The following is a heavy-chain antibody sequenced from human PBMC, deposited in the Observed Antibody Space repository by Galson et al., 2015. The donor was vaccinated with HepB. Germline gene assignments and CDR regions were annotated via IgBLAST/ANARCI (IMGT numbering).Heavy chain of an antibody. D-gene: IGHD1-1*01. CDR2: ISAYNGNT. Sequence: SVKVSCKASGYTFTSYGISWVRQAPGQGLEWMGWISAYNGNTNYAQKFQGRVTMTRDTSISTAYMELSRLRSDDTAVYYCARDPTRRAETGTQNGGLDYWGQGTLVTVSS. CDR1: GYTFTSYG. J-gene: IGHJ4*02. V-gene: IGHV1-18*01. CDR3: ARDPTRRAETGTQNGGLDY.